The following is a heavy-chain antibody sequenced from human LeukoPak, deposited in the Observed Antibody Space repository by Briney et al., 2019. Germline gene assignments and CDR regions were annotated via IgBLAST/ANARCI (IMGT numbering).Heavy chain of an antibody. D-gene: IGHD4-11*01. V-gene: IGHV1-24*01. J-gene: IGHJ6*02. CDR3: ATASTGTTYYYCYGMDV. CDR1: GYTLTELS. Sequence: ASVKVSCKVSGYTLTELSMHWVRQAPGRGLEWMGGFDPEDGETIYAQKFQGRVTMTEDTSTDAACMELSSLRSEDTAVYYCATASTGTTYYYCYGMDVWGQGTTVTVSS. CDR2: FDPEDGET.